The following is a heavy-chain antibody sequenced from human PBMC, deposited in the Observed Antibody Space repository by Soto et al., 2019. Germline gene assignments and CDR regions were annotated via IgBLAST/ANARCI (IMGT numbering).Heavy chain of an antibody. Sequence: SETLSLTCTVSGGSISSYYWSWIRQPPGKGLEWIGYIYYSGSTNYNPSLKSRVTISVDTSKNQFSLKLSSVTAADTAVYYCARLWTSYYNSREFDPWGQGTLVTVSS. J-gene: IGHJ5*02. CDR2: IYYSGST. D-gene: IGHD3-10*01. CDR3: ARLWTSYYNSREFDP. V-gene: IGHV4-59*01. CDR1: GGSISSYY.